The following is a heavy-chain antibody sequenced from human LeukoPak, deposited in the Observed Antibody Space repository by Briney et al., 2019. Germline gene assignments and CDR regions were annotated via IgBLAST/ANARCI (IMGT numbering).Heavy chain of an antibody. CDR3: ARWYYYDSSGYYGSRAFDI. J-gene: IGHJ3*02. CDR1: GYSISSGYY. CDR2: IYYSGST. V-gene: IGHV4-38-2*02. D-gene: IGHD3-22*01. Sequence: SETLSLTCTVSGYSISSGYYWGWIRQPPGKGLEWIGYIYYSGSTNYNPSLKSRVTISVDTSKNQFSLKLSSVTAADTAVYYCARWYYYDSSGYYGSRAFDIWGQGTMVTVSS.